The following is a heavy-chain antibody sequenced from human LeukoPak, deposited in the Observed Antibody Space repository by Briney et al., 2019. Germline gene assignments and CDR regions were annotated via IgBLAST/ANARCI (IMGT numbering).Heavy chain of an antibody. CDR1: GASISSGNDY. CDR2: IYYSGST. Sequence: PSETLSLTCTVSGASISSGNDYWSWIRQPPGKGLEWIGYIYYSGSTNYNPSLKSRVTISVDTSKNQFSLKLSSVTAADTAVYYCARVLPAYDFRYYFDYWGQGTLVTVSS. J-gene: IGHJ4*02. V-gene: IGHV4-61*01. D-gene: IGHD3-3*01. CDR3: ARVLPAYDFRYYFDY.